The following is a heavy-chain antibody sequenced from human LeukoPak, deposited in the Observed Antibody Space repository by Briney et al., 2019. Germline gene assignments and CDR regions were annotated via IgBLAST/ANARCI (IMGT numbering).Heavy chain of an antibody. V-gene: IGHV1-46*01. CDR3: ARVGTEAATAGY. Sequence: GASVKVSCKASGYTFTSYYMHWVRQAPGQGLEWMGIINPSGESTYYAQKFQGRVTMTSDTSTSTVYMELNSLRSEDTAVYFCARVGTEAATAGYWGQGTLVTVSS. CDR2: INPSGEST. CDR1: GYTFTSYY. J-gene: IGHJ4*02. D-gene: IGHD1-1*01.